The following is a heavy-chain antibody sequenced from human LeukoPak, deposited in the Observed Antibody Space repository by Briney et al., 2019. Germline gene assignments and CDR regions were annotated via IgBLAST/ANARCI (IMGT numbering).Heavy chain of an antibody. CDR3: ARGSGYSYGYRDSFDY. D-gene: IGHD5-18*01. V-gene: IGHV3-74*01. CDR1: GFTFRSSW. CDR2: LNGDGSSI. Sequence: GGSLRLSCVASGFTFRSSWMHWVRQAPGKGLVWVSSLNGDGSSITYADSVKGRFTISRDNAKNTLYPQMNSLRVEDTAVYFCARGSGYSYGYRDSFDYWGQGTLVTVSS. J-gene: IGHJ4*02.